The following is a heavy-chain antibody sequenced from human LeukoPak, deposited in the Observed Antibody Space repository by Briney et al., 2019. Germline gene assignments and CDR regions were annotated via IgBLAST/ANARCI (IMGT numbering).Heavy chain of an antibody. CDR2: IFYSGST. Sequence: SETLSLTCTVSGGSISTSNYYWGWIRQPPGKGLEWIGNIFYSGSTYYSPSLRSRVTISLDTSRNQFSLKLNSVTAADTAVYYCARVPSYCSGGSCYLPWFDPWGQGTLVTVSS. CDR1: GGSISTSNYY. V-gene: IGHV4-39*07. J-gene: IGHJ5*02. CDR3: ARVPSYCSGGSCYLPWFDP. D-gene: IGHD2-15*01.